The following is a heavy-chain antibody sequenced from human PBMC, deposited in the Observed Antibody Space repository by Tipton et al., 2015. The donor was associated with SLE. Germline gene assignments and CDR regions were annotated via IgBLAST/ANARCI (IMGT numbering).Heavy chain of an antibody. D-gene: IGHD1-26*01. CDR1: GGSFSGYY. J-gene: IGHJ6*02. CDR3: AGELLPAYGMDV. CDR2: INHSGST. Sequence: TLSLTCAVYGGSFSGYYWSWIRQPPGKGLAWIGEINHSGSTNYNPSLKSRVTISVDTSKNQFSLKLSSVTAADTAVYYCAGELLPAYGMDVWGQGTTVTVSS. V-gene: IGHV4-34*01.